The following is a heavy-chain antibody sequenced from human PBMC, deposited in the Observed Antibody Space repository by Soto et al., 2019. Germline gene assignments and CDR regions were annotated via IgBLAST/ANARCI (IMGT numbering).Heavy chain of an antibody. Sequence: TSETLSLTCTVSGGSISSYYWSWIRQPPGKGLEWIGYIYYSGSTNYNPSLKSRVTISVDTSKNQFSLKLSSVTAADTAVYYCARGLGYQLLGYYFDYWGQGTLVTVSS. D-gene: IGHD2-2*01. CDR3: ARGLGYQLLGYYFDY. CDR1: GGSISSYY. V-gene: IGHV4-59*01. J-gene: IGHJ4*02. CDR2: IYYSGST.